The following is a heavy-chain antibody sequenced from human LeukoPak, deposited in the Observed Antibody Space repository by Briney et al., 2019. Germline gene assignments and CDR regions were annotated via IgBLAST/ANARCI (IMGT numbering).Heavy chain of an antibody. CDR1: GFTYSSYD. D-gene: IGHD6-19*01. Sequence: PGGSLRLFCAASGFTYSSYDKHWVPHATGKGLEWVSVIGNSGDTYYAGTVKGRFTISRENAKNSLYLQMNCLTAGDTAVYFCSIVGSSGWPNYFVSWGQGTLVTVSS. CDR3: SIVGSSGWPNYFVS. V-gene: IGHV3-13*04. CDR2: IGNSGDT. J-gene: IGHJ4*02.